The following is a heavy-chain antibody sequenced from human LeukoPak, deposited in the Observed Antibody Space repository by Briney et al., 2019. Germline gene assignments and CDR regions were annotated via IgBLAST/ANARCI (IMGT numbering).Heavy chain of an antibody. CDR3: AKANIAAAGIVDF. D-gene: IGHD6-13*01. CDR1: GFTFSGQW. CDR2: IKSDGSST. Sequence: TGGSLRLSCAASGFTFSGQWMHWVRQAPGKGLVWVSRIKSDGSSTYYADSVKGRFTISRDNSKNTLYLQMNSLRAEDTAVYYCAKANIAAAGIVDFWGQGTLVTVSS. J-gene: IGHJ4*02. V-gene: IGHV3-74*01.